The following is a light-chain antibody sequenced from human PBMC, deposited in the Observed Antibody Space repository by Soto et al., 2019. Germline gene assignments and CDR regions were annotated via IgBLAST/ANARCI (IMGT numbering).Light chain of an antibody. CDR1: QSISSY. Sequence: DIQMTQSPSSLSASVGDRVTITCRASQSISSYLNWYQQKPGKAPKLLIYAASSLQSGGPSRFSGSGSGTDFTLTSSSLQPEDFATYYCQQSYSTLRTFGQGTKVEIK. CDR3: QQSYSTLRT. V-gene: IGKV1-39*01. J-gene: IGKJ1*01. CDR2: AAS.